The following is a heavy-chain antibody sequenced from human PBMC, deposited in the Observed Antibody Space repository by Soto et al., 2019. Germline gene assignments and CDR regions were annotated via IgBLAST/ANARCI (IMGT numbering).Heavy chain of an antibody. CDR1: GGTFSSYT. CDR2: ISPIIGIT. D-gene: IGHD3-10*01. V-gene: IGHV1-69*02. J-gene: IGHJ4*02. Sequence: SVKVSCKASGGTFSSYTISWVRQAPGQGLEWMGRISPIIGITNYAQKFQGRVTMTTDKSTSTAYMELRSLRSDDTAVYYCASGGLTMAPYYFDYWGQGTLVTVSS. CDR3: ASGGLTMAPYYFDY.